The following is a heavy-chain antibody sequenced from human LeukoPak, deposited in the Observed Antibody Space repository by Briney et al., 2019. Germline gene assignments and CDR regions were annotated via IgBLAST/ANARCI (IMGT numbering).Heavy chain of an antibody. V-gene: IGHV5-10-1*01. CDR2: IDPDDSYT. D-gene: IGHD4-17*01. CDR1: GYSFARYW. Sequence: GESLKISCKTSGYSFARYWISWVRQVPGKGLEWMGRIDPDDSYTSYSPSSQGHVTISVDKSTSTAHLQWSSLKASDTAMYYCARYGDYGPGDAFDIWGQGTMVTVSS. J-gene: IGHJ3*02. CDR3: ARYGDYGPGDAFDI.